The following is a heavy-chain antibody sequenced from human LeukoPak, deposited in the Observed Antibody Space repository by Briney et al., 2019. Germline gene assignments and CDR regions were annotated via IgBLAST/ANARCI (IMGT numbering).Heavy chain of an antibody. CDR2: IYYSGST. Sequence: SETLSLTCTVSGGSISSSSYYWGWIRQPPGKGLEWIGSIYYSGSTYYNPSLKSQVTISLDTSKNQFSLRLTSVTAADTAVYYCARNRVVGAPNFDYWGQGTLVTVFS. J-gene: IGHJ4*02. CDR3: ARNRVVGAPNFDY. CDR1: GGSISSSSYY. V-gene: IGHV4-39*07. D-gene: IGHD1-26*01.